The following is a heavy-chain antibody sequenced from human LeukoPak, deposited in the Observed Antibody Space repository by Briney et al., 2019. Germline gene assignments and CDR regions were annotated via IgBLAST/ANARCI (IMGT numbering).Heavy chain of an antibody. V-gene: IGHV6-1*01. Sequence: SQTLSLTCPISGDSLSSNIAAWNWIRQSPSRALEWLGQTYYRSKLHNDYAVSVKSRISINPDRSTNQFSLQLNSVTPEDTAVYYCARGINQATYYDILTGYDSYYYYYMDVWGKGTTVTVSS. CDR1: GDSLSSNIAA. D-gene: IGHD3-9*01. CDR3: ARGINQATYYDILTGYDSYYYYYMDV. CDR2: TYYRSKLHN. J-gene: IGHJ6*03.